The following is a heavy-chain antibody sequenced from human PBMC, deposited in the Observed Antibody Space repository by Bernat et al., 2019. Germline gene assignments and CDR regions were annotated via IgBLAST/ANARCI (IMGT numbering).Heavy chain of an antibody. CDR1: GGSISSGGYY. D-gene: IGHD1-1*01. CDR3: ARGGSWRFGTFDY. Sequence: QVQLQESGPGLVKPSQTLSLTCTVSGGSISSGGYYWSWIRQHPGKGLEWIGYIYYSGSTYYNPSLKSRGTISGDTSKNQFCLKLSSETAADTDVYYCARGGSWRFGTFDYWGQGTLVTVSS. V-gene: IGHV4-31*03. CDR2: IYYSGST. J-gene: IGHJ4*02.